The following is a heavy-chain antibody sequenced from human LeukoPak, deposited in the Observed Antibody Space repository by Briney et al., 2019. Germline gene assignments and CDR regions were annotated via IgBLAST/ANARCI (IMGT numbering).Heavy chain of an antibody. CDR1: GASMSSSSSY. D-gene: IGHD4-17*01. Sequence: KPSETLSLTCTVSGASMSSSSSYWGWIRQPPGKGLEWIGNIYYSGNTFYNPSLKSRVTISVDTSKNQFSLKLSSVTAADTAMYYCARHSWDDYGPNWFDPWGQGTLVTVSS. J-gene: IGHJ5*02. V-gene: IGHV4-39*01. CDR3: ARHSWDDYGPNWFDP. CDR2: IYYSGNT.